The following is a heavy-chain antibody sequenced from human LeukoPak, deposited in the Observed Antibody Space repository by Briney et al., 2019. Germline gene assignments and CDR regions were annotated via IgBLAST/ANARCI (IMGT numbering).Heavy chain of an antibody. D-gene: IGHD1-1*01. Sequence: PGGSLRLSCAASGFTFSSYAMSWVRQAPGKGLEWVSAISGSGGSTYYADSVKGRFTISRDISRNMLYLQMNSLRAEDTAVYYCAKAPNANLDVFFDYWGLGTLVTVSS. V-gene: IGHV3-23*01. J-gene: IGHJ4*02. CDR3: AKAPNANLDVFFDY. CDR2: ISGSGGST. CDR1: GFTFSSYA.